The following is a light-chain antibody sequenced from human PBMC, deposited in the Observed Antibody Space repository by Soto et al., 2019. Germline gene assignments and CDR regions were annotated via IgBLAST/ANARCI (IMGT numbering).Light chain of an antibody. CDR3: SSYVSSGTYV. CDR1: SSDIGAYNY. J-gene: IGLJ1*01. Sequence: VLTQPASVSGSPGQSIAISCTGTSSDIGAYNYVSWYQQHPDKAPKLMIFDVNNRPSGVSDRFSGSKSGNTASLTISGLQAEDEADYYCSSYVSSGTYVFGTGTKLTVL. V-gene: IGLV2-14*03. CDR2: DVN.